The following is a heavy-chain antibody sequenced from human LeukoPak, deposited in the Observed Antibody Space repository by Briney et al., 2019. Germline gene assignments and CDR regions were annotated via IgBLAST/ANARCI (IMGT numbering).Heavy chain of an antibody. CDR3: AKGTLDIVVVPAAPKVYYFDY. D-gene: IGHD2-2*01. J-gene: IGHJ4*02. V-gene: IGHV3-23*01. CDR2: ISGSGGST. Sequence: TGGSLRLSCAASGFTFSSYAMSWVRQAPGKGLEWVSAISGSGGSTYYADSVKGRFTISRDNSKNTLYLQMNSLRAEDTAVYYCAKGTLDIVVVPAAPKVYYFDYWGQGTLVTVSS. CDR1: GFTFSSYA.